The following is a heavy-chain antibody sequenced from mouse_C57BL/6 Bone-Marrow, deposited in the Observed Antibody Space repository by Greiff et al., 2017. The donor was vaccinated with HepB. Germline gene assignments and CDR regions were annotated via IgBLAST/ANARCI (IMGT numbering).Heavy chain of an antibody. D-gene: IGHD1-1*01. Sequence: VQLQQSGAELARPGASVKLSCKASGYTFTSYGISWVKQRTGQGLEWIGEIYPRSGNTYYNEKFKGKATLTADKSSSTAYMELRSLTSEDSAVYFCARRGHYYGRKGWYFDVWGTGTTVTVSS. CDR3: ARRGHYYGRKGWYFDV. CDR2: IYPRSGNT. V-gene: IGHV1-81*01. J-gene: IGHJ1*03. CDR1: GYTFTSYG.